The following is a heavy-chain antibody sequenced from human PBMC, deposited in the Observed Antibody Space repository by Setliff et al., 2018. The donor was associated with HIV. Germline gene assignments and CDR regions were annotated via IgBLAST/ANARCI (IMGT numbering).Heavy chain of an antibody. D-gene: IGHD3-10*01. Sequence: KSLKISCQCSGFNFLAHWIGWVRQVPEKGLEWMGIVYPGDSDTRYNPSFEGQGSVSADKTITTAYLQLTSLKASDPAMYFCARLPYYVSGGVFDHWGKGTLVTVSS. V-gene: IGHV5-51*01. CDR2: VYPGDSDT. CDR1: GFNFLAHW. J-gene: IGHJ4*02. CDR3: ARLPYYVSGGVFDH.